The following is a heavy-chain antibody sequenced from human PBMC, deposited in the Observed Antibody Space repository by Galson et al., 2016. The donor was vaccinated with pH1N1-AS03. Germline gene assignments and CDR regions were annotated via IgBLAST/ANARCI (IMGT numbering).Heavy chain of an antibody. Sequence: QSGAEVKKPGESLKISCKASGYTFTTYDINWVRQAARQGLEWMGWMTPNNGNTGYAQRFQGRVTMTRNTSISTAYMELSGLQSEDTAVYYCARSFLGETDDWGQGTLVIVSS. D-gene: IGHD3-16*01. J-gene: IGHJ4*02. CDR3: ARSFLGETDD. V-gene: IGHV1-8*01. CDR1: GYTFTTYD. CDR2: MTPNNGNT.